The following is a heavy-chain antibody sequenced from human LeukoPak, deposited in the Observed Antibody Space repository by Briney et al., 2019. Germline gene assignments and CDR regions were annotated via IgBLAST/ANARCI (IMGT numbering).Heavy chain of an antibody. V-gene: IGHV4-34*01. CDR2: INHSGST. J-gene: IGHJ3*02. CDR1: GGSFSGYY. D-gene: IGHD3-10*01. Sequence: SETLSLTCAVYGGSFSGYYWSWIRQPPGKGLEWIGEINHSGSTNYNPSLKSRVTISVDTSKNQFSLKLSSVTAVDTAVYYCWWFGDDAFDIWGQGTMVTVSS. CDR3: WWFGDDAFDI.